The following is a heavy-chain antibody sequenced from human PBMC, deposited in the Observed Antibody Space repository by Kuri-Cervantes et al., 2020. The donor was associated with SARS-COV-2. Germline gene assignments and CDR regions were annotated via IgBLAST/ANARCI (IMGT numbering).Heavy chain of an antibody. CDR1: GGSISSSNW. V-gene: IGHV4-4*02. CDR3: ARDGRAITIFGVVTTRGMDV. CDR2: IYHSGST. Sequence: GSLRLSCAVYGGSISSSNWWSWVRQPPGKGLEWIGEIYHSGSTNYNPSLKSRVTISVDTYKNQFSLKLSSVTAADTAVYYFARDGRAITIFGVVTTRGMDVWCRRTTVTVSS. J-gene: IGHJ6*02. D-gene: IGHD3-3*01.